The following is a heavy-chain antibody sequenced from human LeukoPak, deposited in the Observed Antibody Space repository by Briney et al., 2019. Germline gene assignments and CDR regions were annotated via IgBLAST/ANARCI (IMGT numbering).Heavy chain of an antibody. V-gene: IGHV3-23*01. Sequence: GGSLRLSCAASGFTFNSYAMNWVRQAPGKGLEWVSVISGSGGTTYYADSVKGRFTISRDSSKNTLYLQMNSLRAEDTAVYYCAKVSGGGLYYDGMDVWGQGTTVTVSS. D-gene: IGHD1-14*01. CDR1: GFTFNSYA. CDR2: ISGSGGTT. CDR3: AKVSGGGLYYDGMDV. J-gene: IGHJ6*02.